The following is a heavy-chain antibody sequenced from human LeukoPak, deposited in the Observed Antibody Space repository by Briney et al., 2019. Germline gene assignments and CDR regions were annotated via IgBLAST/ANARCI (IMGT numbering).Heavy chain of an antibody. CDR2: ISGSGGST. Sequence: GGSLRLSCAASGFTFSSYATSWVRQAPGKGLEWVSAISGSGGSTYYADSVKGRFTISRDNSKNTLYLQMNSLRAEDTAVYYCAKKIEMATISHFDYWGQGTLVTVSS. V-gene: IGHV3-23*01. D-gene: IGHD5-24*01. CDR1: GFTFSSYA. J-gene: IGHJ4*02. CDR3: AKKIEMATISHFDY.